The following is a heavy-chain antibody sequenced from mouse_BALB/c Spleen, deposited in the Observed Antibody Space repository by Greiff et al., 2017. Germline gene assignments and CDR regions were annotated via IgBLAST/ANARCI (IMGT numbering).Heavy chain of an antibody. J-gene: IGHJ4*01. V-gene: IGHV5-6-5*01. Sequence: EVQRVESGGGLVKPGGSLKLSCAASGFTFSSYAMSWVRQTPEKRLEWVASISSGGSTYYPDSVKARFTISRDNARNILYLQMSSLRSEDTAMYYCARGRGFITTVYYAMDYWGQGTSVTVSS. CDR1: GFTFSSYA. CDR3: ARGRGFITTVYYAMDY. CDR2: ISSGGST. D-gene: IGHD1-2*01.